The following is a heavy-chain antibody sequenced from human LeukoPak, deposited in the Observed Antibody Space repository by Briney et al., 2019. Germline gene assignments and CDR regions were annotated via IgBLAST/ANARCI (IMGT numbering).Heavy chain of an antibody. Sequence: SETLSLTCTVSGGSISSGGYYWSWIRQHPGKGLEWIGYIYYSGSTYYNPSLKSRVTISVDTSKNQFSLKLSSVTAADTAVYYCAREGNYCSGGSCYPWWFYPWGQGTLFTVSS. CDR2: IYYSGST. J-gene: IGHJ5*02. CDR1: GGSISSGGYY. D-gene: IGHD2-15*01. V-gene: IGHV4-31*03. CDR3: AREGNYCSGGSCYPWWFYP.